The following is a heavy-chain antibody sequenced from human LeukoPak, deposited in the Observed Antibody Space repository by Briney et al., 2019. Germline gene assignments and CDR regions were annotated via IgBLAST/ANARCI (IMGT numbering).Heavy chain of an antibody. CDR3: ARGRGYGSGSYIPSA. J-gene: IGHJ4*02. Sequence: ASVKVSCKASGYTFTGYYMHWVRQATGQGLEWMGWMNPNSGNTGYAQKFQGRVTMTRNTSISTAYMELSSLRSEDTAVYYCARGRGYGSGSYIPSAWGQGTLVTVSS. D-gene: IGHD3-10*01. CDR2: MNPNSGNT. CDR1: GYTFTGYY. V-gene: IGHV1-8*02.